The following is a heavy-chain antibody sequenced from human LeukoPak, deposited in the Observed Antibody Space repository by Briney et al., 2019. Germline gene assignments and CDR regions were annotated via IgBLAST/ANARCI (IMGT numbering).Heavy chain of an antibody. J-gene: IGHJ4*02. CDR1: GFTFSFSD. D-gene: IGHD6-13*01. CDR3: AKDRSTTWSFDY. V-gene: IGHV3-30*18. CDR2: ISDDGSRK. Sequence: GGSLRLSCAASGFTFSFSDMYWVRQAPGKGLEWVAFISDDGSRKYYADSVKGRLTISRDNSKNTLFLQMNSLRTEDTAVYYCAKDRSTTWSFDYWGQGTLVTVSS.